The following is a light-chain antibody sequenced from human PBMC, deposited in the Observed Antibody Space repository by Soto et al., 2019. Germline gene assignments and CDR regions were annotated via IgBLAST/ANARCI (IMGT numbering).Light chain of an antibody. CDR1: QSVSSS. V-gene: IGKV3-15*01. Sequence: DMVMTQSPATLSVSPGERATLSCRASQSVSSSLAWYQQKPGRSPRLLIYGASTRAIGIPARFSGSGSGTEFTLTISGLQSEDFALYYCQQYNIWPPYTFGQGTKVDIK. J-gene: IGKJ2*01. CDR2: GAS. CDR3: QQYNIWPPYT.